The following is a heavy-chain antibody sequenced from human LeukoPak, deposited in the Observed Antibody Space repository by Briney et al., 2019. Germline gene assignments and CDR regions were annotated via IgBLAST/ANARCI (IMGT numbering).Heavy chain of an antibody. V-gene: IGHV4-4*07. D-gene: IGHD2-8*01. Sequence: SETLSLTCTVSGGSISSYYWSWIRQPAGKGLEWIGRIYTSGSTNYNPSLKSRVTMSVDRSKNQFSLKLSSVTAADTAVYYCARSLGYCTNGVCPRYFDYWGQGTLVTVSS. CDR2: IYTSGST. J-gene: IGHJ4*02. CDR1: GGSISSYY. CDR3: ARSLGYCTNGVCPRYFDY.